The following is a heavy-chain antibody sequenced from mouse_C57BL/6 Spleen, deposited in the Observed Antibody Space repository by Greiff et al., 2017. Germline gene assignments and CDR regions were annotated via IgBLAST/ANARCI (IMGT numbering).Heavy chain of an antibody. V-gene: IGHV1-81*01. J-gene: IGHJ2*01. CDR1: GYTFTSYG. CDR3: ARFNATVVADY. CDR2: IYPRSGNT. Sequence: VKLVESGAELARPGASVKLSCKASGYTFTSYGISWVKQRTGQGLEWIGEIYPRSGNTYYNEKFKGKATLTADKSSSTAYMELRSLTSEDSAVYFCARFNATVVADYWGQGTTLTVSS. D-gene: IGHD1-1*01.